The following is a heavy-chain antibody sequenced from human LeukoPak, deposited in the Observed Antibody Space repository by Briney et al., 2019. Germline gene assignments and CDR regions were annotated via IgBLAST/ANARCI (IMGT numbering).Heavy chain of an antibody. CDR2: IYHTGST. Sequence: SETLSLTCGVSGYSISVGYYWAWIRQPPGKGLEWIGTIYHTGSTYYTPSLGSRVTISVDTSKNEFSLNLNSVTAADTAVYYCARAGWIITSGIDYWGQGALVTVSS. J-gene: IGHJ4*02. CDR3: ARAGWIITSGIDY. V-gene: IGHV4-38-2*01. CDR1: GYSISVGYY. D-gene: IGHD3-10*01.